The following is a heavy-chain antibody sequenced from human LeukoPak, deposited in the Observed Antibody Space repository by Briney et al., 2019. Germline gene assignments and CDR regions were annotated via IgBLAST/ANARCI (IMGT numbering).Heavy chain of an antibody. CDR3: ASIELGHDHNYYYYGMDV. J-gene: IGHJ6*02. V-gene: IGHV4-59*01. CDR1: GGSISSYY. D-gene: IGHD3/OR15-3a*01. Sequence: SETLSLTCTVSGGSISSYYWSWIRQPPGKGLEWIGYIYYSGSTNYNPSPKSRVTISVDTSKNQFSLKLSSVTAADTAVYYCASIELGHDHNYYYYGMDVWGQGTTVTVSS. CDR2: IYYSGST.